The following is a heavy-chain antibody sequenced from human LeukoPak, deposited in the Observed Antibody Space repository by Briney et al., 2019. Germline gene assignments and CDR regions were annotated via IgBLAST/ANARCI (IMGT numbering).Heavy chain of an antibody. CDR1: GFTSTNYA. J-gene: IGHJ4*02. CDR3: AKGAYDYIEIGYFDS. Sequence: GGSLRLSCAASGFTSTNYAMNWVRQAPGKGLEWVSVLIGSSGSTDYADSVKGRFTISRDTPKNTLFLQMNSLRAEDTAIYSCAKGAYDYIEIGYFDSWGQGTLVTVSS. V-gene: IGHV3-23*01. D-gene: IGHD5-12*01. CDR2: LIGSSGST.